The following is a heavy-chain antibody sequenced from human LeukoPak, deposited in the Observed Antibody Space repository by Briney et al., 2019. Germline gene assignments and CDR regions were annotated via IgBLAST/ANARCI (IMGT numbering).Heavy chain of an antibody. CDR3: ARVTVTPHRLAFDI. J-gene: IGHJ3*02. V-gene: IGHV4-61*02. D-gene: IGHD4-17*01. Sequence: PSETLSLTCTVSGGSISSGSYYWSWIRQPAGKGLEWIGRIYTSGSTNYNPSLKSRVTISVDTSKNQFSLKLSSVTAADTAVYYCARVTVTPHRLAFDIWGQGTMVTVSS. CDR1: GGSISSGSYY. CDR2: IYTSGST.